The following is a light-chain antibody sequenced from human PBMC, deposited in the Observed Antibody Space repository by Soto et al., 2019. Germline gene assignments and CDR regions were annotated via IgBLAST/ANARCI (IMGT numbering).Light chain of an antibody. CDR3: QTWDTGIQV. V-gene: IGLV4-69*01. J-gene: IGLJ3*02. CDR2: VNSDGSH. CDR1: SGHSSYG. Sequence: QLVLTQSPSASASLGASVKLTCTLSSGHSSYGIAWHQQQPEKGPRYLMKVNSDGSHINGDGIPDRFSGSSSGAERYLTISSLQSEDEGDYYCQTWDTGIQVFGGGTKLTVL.